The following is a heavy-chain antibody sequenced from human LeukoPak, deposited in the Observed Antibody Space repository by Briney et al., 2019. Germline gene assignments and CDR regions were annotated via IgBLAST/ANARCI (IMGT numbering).Heavy chain of an antibody. CDR1: GFTFSSYG. V-gene: IGHV3-30*18. CDR3: AKATAGLDY. CDR2: ISYDGSNK. Sequence: GGSLRLSCAASGFTFSSYGMHWVRQAPGKGLEWVAVISYDGSNKYYADSVKGRFTISRDNSKNTLYLQMNSLRAEDTAVYYCAKATAGLDYWGRGTLVTVSS. J-gene: IGHJ4*02. D-gene: IGHD2-21*02.